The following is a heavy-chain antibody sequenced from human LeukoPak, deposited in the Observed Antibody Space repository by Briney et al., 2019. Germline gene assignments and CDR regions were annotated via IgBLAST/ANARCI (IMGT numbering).Heavy chain of an antibody. J-gene: IGHJ4*02. CDR3: ARGADSNGYTVLDY. CDR1: GFTFRNYW. D-gene: IGHD3-22*01. V-gene: IGHV3-7*01. CDR2: IKQDGSEQ. Sequence: PGGSLRLSCAASGFTFRNYWMNWVRQAPGKGLEWVANIKQDGSEQSYVDSVKGRFTISRDNAKNSLYLQLNSLRAEDTAVYYCARGADSNGYTVLDYWGQGTLVTVSS.